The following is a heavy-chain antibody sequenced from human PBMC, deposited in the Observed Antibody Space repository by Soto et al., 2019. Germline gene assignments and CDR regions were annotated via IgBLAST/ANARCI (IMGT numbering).Heavy chain of an antibody. CDR2: IIYDGSDK. Sequence: QVQLVDSGGGVVQPGTSLRLSCAASGFTFGNYGMHWVRQPPGKGLVWISSIIYDGSDKYYADSVKGRFTISRDGFKNTLYLQMDSLRPEDTAVYYCAKWGEVSHNPGGNYYYGMDVWGQGTTVTVSS. V-gene: IGHV3-30*18. J-gene: IGHJ6*02. CDR3: AKWGEVSHNPGGNYYYGMDV. D-gene: IGHD3-16*01. CDR1: GFTFGNYG.